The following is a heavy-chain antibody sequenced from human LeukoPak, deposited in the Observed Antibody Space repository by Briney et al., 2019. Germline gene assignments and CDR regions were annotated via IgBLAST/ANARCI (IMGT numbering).Heavy chain of an antibody. Sequence: ASVKVSCKASGFTFTSFGFSWVRQAPGQGLEWMGWISAYNGNTNYAQKLQGRVTMTTDTSTSTAYMELRSLRSDDTAVYYCARDLFSGNDISVWGQGTMVTVSS. CDR3: ARDLFSGNDISV. V-gene: IGHV1-18*01. D-gene: IGHD3-9*01. CDR2: ISAYNGNT. J-gene: IGHJ3*01. CDR1: GFTFTSFG.